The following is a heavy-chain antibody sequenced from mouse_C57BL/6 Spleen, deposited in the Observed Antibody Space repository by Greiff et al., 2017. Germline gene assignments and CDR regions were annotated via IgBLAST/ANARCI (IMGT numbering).Heavy chain of an antibody. Sequence: VQLQQSGAELVKPGASVKISCKASGYAFSSYWMNWVKQRPGKGLEWIGQIYPGDGDTNYNGKLKGQPTLTADKSDSTAYMQLSSLTSEDAAVYFCARRNCYAMDDWGQGTSVTVSS. V-gene: IGHV1-80*01. D-gene: IGHD2-1*01. CDR2: IYPGDGDT. CDR3: ARRNCYAMDD. CDR1: GYAFSSYW. J-gene: IGHJ4*01.